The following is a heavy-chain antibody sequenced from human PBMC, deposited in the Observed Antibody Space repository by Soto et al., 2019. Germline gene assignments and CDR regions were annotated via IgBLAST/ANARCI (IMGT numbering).Heavy chain of an antibody. CDR2: ISGSGAST. V-gene: IGHV3-23*01. J-gene: IGHJ4*02. CDR3: ARDPPYTPPCVHFDY. Sequence: EVQLLESGGGLVQPGGSLRLSCAASAFTFSSYAMSWVRQAPGKGLEWVSGISGSGASTYYADSVKGRFTISRDNAKNTLYLHMNSLRAEDTAVYYCARDPPYTPPCVHFDYWGQGTLVTVSS. CDR1: AFTFSSYA. D-gene: IGHD3-16*01.